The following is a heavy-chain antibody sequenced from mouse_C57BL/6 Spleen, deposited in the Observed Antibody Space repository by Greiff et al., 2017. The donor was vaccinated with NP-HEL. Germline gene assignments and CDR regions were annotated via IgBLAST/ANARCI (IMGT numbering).Heavy chain of an antibody. CDR2: INPSTGGT. D-gene: IGHD1-1*01. CDR3: ARRDYYGSSYESAMDY. CDR1: GYSFTGYY. V-gene: IGHV1-42*01. J-gene: IGHJ4*01. Sequence: EVQLQQSGTELVKPGASVKISCKASGYSFTGYYMNWVKQSPEKSLEWIGEINPSTGGTTYNQKFKAKATLTVDKSSSTAYMQLKSLTSEDSAVYYCARRDYYGSSYESAMDYWGQGTSVTVSS.